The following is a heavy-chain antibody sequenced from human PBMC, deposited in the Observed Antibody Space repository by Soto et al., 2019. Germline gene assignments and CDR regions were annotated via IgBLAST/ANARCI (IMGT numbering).Heavy chain of an antibody. V-gene: IGHV3-21*01. CDR1: GFTFSSYS. J-gene: IGHJ4*02. CDR2: ISSSSSYI. D-gene: IGHD3-9*01. Sequence: GGSLRLSCAASGFTFSSYSMNWVRQAPGKGLEWVSSISSSSSYIYYADSVKGRFTISRDNAKNSLYLQMNSLRAEDTAVYYCARGILTCYYSLEEGFDHWGQGTLVTVSS. CDR3: ARGILTCYYSLEEGFDH.